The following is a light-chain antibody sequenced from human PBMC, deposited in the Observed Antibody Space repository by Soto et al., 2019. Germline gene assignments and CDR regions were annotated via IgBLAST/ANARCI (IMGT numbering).Light chain of an antibody. J-gene: IGLJ1*01. CDR2: SNN. Sequence: QSVLTQPPSASGTPGQRVTISCSGSSSDFGSSTVNWYQQLPGTAPRLLIYSNNQRPSGVPDRFSGSKSGTSASLAISGLQSEDEGDYYCASWDDRPNGLYVFGTGTKVTVL. CDR1: SSDFGSST. V-gene: IGLV1-44*01. CDR3: ASWDDRPNGLYV.